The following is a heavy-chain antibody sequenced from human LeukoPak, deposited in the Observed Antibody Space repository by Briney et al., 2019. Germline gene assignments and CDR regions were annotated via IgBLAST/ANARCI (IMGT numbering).Heavy chain of an antibody. V-gene: IGHV4-39*07. Sequence: PSETLSLTCTVSGGSISSGSYYWGWIRQPPGKGLEWIGSIYYSGSTYYNPSLKSRVTISVDTSKNQFSLKLSSVTAADTAVYYCARGESYGSDYYYYYYMDVWGKGTTVTVSS. CDR1: GGSISSGSYY. CDR2: IYYSGST. CDR3: ARGESYGSDYYYYYYMDV. D-gene: IGHD3-10*01. J-gene: IGHJ6*03.